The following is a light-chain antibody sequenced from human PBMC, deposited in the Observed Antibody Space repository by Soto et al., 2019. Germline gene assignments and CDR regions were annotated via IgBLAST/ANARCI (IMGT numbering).Light chain of an antibody. Sequence: EKALTQSPVTLSLSPGERDTLSCRASQSVSSNLAWYQQRPGQAPRLLIYGASTRASGVPDRFSGSGSGTDFTLTISGLEPADLGVYYCQQRHNWPITFGQGTRLEI. CDR2: GAS. CDR3: QQRHNWPIT. V-gene: IGKV3-11*01. J-gene: IGKJ5*01. CDR1: QSVSSN.